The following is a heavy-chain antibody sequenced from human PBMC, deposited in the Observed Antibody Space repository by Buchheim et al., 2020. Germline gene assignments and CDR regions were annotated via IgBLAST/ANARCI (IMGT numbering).Heavy chain of an antibody. CDR3: ARGPRSIAAADY. CDR2: IIPILGIA. V-gene: IGHV1-69*02. CDR1: GGTFSSYT. D-gene: IGHD6-13*01. J-gene: IGHJ4*02. Sequence: QVQLVQSGAEVKKPGSSVKVSCKASGGTFSSYTISWVRQAPGQGLEWMGRIIPILGIANYAQKLQGRVTMTADKTTSTAYMELSSLRSEDTAVYYCARGPRSIAAADYWGQGTL.